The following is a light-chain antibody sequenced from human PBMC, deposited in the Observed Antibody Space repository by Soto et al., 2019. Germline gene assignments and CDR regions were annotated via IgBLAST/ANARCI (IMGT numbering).Light chain of an antibody. CDR1: QSVNTNY. CDR3: QQYGSSPIT. Sequence: DIVLTQSPCTLSLSPGERATISCRASQSVNTNYLAWYQQKSGQAPRLLIYGASSRATGIPDRFSGSGSGTDFTLTISRLEPEDFAAYFCQQYGSSPITFGQGTRLEIK. CDR2: GAS. V-gene: IGKV3-20*01. J-gene: IGKJ5*01.